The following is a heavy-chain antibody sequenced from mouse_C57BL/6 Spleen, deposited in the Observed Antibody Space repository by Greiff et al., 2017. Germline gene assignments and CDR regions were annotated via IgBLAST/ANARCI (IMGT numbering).Heavy chain of an antibody. CDR2: ISSGSSTI. CDR1: GFTFSDYG. V-gene: IGHV5-17*01. CDR3: AWYGSSYFDY. D-gene: IGHD1-1*01. J-gene: IGHJ2*01. Sequence: DVHLVESGGGLVKPGGSLKLSCAASGFTFSDYGMHWVRQAPEKGLAWVAYISSGSSTIYYADTVKGRFTISRDKAKNTLFLRIPSLRSEDADMYDCAWYGSSYFDYWGQGTTRTVSS.